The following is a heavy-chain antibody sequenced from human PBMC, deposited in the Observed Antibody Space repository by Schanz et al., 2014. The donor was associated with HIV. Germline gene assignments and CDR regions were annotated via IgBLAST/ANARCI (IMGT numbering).Heavy chain of an antibody. Sequence: QVQLVESGGGVVQPGGSLRLSCAASGFTFDSYGIHWVRQAPGKGLEWVALIPYDGNNDFYADSVKGRFTTSRDNAKNSLYVQMNTLRADDTAVYYCARDKSNLGMDSWGQGTLVTVSS. V-gene: IGHV3-30*03. CDR2: IPYDGNND. CDR3: ARDKSNLGMDS. J-gene: IGHJ5*01. CDR1: GFTFDSYG.